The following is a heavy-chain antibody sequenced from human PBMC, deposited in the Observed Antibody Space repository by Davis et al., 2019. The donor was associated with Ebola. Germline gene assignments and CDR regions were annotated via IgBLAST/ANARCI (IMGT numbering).Heavy chain of an antibody. D-gene: IGHD4-23*01. V-gene: IGHV3-15*01. CDR1: GFTFSNAW. J-gene: IGHJ5*02. Sequence: GESLKISCAASGFTFSNAWRSWVRQAPGKGLEWVGRIKSKTDGGTTDYAAPVKGRFTISRADSKNTLYLHMNSLKTEDTAVYYCTTDLVTTGVYNWFDPWGQGTLVTVSS. CDR3: TTDLVTTGVYNWFDP. CDR2: IKSKTDGGTT.